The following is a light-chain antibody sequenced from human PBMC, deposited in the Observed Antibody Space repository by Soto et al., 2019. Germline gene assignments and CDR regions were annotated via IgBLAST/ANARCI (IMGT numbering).Light chain of an antibody. CDR2: GAS. CDR1: QSVSSS. V-gene: IGKV3-15*01. CDR3: QQYNKWPLYT. Sequence: EIVLTQSPATLSVSPGERATLSCRASQSVSSSLAWYQQKTGQAPRLLIYGASTRATGFTAMFSDSGSVTEFTLTISSLQYEDIGVYYCQQYNKWPLYTFGQGTKLEIK. J-gene: IGKJ2*01.